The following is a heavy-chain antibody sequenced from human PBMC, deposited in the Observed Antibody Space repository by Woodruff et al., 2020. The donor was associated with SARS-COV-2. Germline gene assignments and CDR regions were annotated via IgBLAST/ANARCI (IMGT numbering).Heavy chain of an antibody. Sequence: GRFTISRDNAKNTLYLQMNSLRAEDTAVYYCARVFNSVGYYDSSGYYYYFDYWGQGTLVTVSS. V-gene: IGHV3-11*06. D-gene: IGHD3-22*01. CDR3: ARVFNSVGYYDSSGYYYYFDY. J-gene: IGHJ4*02.